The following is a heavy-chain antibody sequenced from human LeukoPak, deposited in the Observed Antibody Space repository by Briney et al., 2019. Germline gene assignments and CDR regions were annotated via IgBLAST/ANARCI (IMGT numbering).Heavy chain of an antibody. Sequence: GGSLRLSCAASGFTFSNYGMHWVRQAPGKGLEWVAVISYAGSTEYYADSAKGRFTISRDNSKNTVYLQMNSLRPGDTAVYYCAKEGRTSEGAYYFDYWGQGTLVTVSS. V-gene: IGHV3-30*18. CDR1: GFTFSNYG. CDR2: ISYAGSTE. J-gene: IGHJ4*02. D-gene: IGHD1-14*01. CDR3: AKEGRTSEGAYYFDY.